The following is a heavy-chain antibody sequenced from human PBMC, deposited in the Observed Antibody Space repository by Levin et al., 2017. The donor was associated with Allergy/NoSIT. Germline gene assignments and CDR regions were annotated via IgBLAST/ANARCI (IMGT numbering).Heavy chain of an antibody. J-gene: IGHJ5*02. Sequence: GGSLRLSCAASGFTFSTYSMNWVRQAPGKGLEWVSGINSGGTAYYADSVKGRFTISRDISKSTVHLQMDSLRADDTAVYYCAKGGWSSTGGIGPWGQGTLVTVSS. CDR1: GFTFSTYS. D-gene: IGHD1-14*01. V-gene: IGHV3-23*01. CDR2: INSGGTA. CDR3: AKGGWSSTGGIGP.